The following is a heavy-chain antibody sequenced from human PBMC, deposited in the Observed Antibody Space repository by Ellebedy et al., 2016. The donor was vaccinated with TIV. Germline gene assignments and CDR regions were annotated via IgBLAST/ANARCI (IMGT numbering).Heavy chain of an antibody. Sequence: GESLKIPCAAPGVPLSSYGMHWVRQAPGKGLEWVAVIWYDGSNKYYADAVKGRFTISRDKSKNTLYMQMNSLRAEDTAVYYCGRAPLSFPTSGWEYYFDYWGQGTLVTVSS. J-gene: IGHJ4*02. V-gene: IGHV3-33*01. D-gene: IGHD6-19*01. CDR1: GVPLSSYG. CDR3: GRAPLSFPTSGWEYYFDY. CDR2: IWYDGSNK.